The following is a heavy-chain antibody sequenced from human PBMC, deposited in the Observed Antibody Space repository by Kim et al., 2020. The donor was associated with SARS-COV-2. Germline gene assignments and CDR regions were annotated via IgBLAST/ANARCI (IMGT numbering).Heavy chain of an antibody. D-gene: IGHD3-9*01. V-gene: IGHV3-33*06. CDR1: GFTFSSYG. CDR2: IWYDGSNK. Sequence: GGSLRLSCAASGFTFSSYGMHWVRQAPGKGLEWVAVIWYDGSNKYYADSVKGRFTISRDNSKNTLYLQMNSLRAEDTAVYYCAKDTFTSYYDISIWGQGTMVTVSS. J-gene: IGHJ3*02. CDR3: AKDTFTSYYDISI.